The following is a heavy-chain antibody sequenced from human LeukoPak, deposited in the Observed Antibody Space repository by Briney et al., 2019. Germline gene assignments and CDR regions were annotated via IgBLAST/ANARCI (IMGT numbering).Heavy chain of an antibody. D-gene: IGHD6-13*01. Sequence: ASVKVSCKASGYTFTSYAMHWVRQAPGQRLEWMGWINAGNGNTKYSQKFQGRVTITRDTSASTAYMELSSLRSEDTAVYYCARDSPYSSSWYYFDYWGQGTLVTVSS. J-gene: IGHJ4*02. CDR3: ARDSPYSSSWYYFDY. V-gene: IGHV1-3*01. CDR1: GYTFTSYA. CDR2: INAGNGNT.